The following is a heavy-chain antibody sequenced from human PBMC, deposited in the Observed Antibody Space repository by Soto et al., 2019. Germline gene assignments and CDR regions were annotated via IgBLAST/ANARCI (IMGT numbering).Heavy chain of an antibody. CDR3: ARTPRGSYRSNYYYYMDV. CDR2: IYYSGST. J-gene: IGHJ6*03. CDR1: GGSISSSSYY. V-gene: IGHV4-39*01. D-gene: IGHD3-16*02. Sequence: SETLSLTCTVSGGSISSSSYYWGWIRQPPGKGLEWIGSIYYSGSTYYNPSLKSRVTISVDTSKNQFSLKLSSVTAADTAVYYCARTPRGSYRSNYYYYMDVWGKGTTVTVSS.